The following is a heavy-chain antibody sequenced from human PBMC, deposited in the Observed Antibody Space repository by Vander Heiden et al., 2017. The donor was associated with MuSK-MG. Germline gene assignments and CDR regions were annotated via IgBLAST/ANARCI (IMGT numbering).Heavy chain of an antibody. D-gene: IGHD3-16*02. CDR3: ARGLHDYVWGSYRYTHPFDY. CDR2: INHSGST. CDR1: GGSFSGYS. Sequence: QVQLQQWGAGLLKPSATLSLPCAFYGGSFSGYSWRWIRQPPGKGLEWIGEINHSGSTNYNPSLKSRVTISVDTSKNQFSLKLSSVTAADTAVYYCARGLHDYVWGSYRYTHPFDYWGQGTLVTVSS. J-gene: IGHJ4*02. V-gene: IGHV4-34*01.